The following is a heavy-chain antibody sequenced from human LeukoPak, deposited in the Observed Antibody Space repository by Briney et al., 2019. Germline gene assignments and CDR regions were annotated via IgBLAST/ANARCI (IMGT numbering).Heavy chain of an antibody. V-gene: IGHV4-30-4*01. CDR2: IYYSEIT. CDR1: GGSISSGDYY. J-gene: IGHJ5*02. D-gene: IGHD1-7*01. Sequence: SETLSLTCTVSGGSISSGDYYWSWIRQSPGKGLEWIGNIYYSEITYYNPSLESRLTISITTSKNQFSLKLSSVTAADTAVYYCARDRKLSRGGNWLDPWGQGTLVTASS. CDR3: ARDRKLSRGGNWLDP.